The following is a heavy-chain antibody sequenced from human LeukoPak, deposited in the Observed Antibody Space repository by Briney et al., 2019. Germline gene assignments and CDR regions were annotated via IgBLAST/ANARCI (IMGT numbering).Heavy chain of an antibody. Sequence: GGSLRLSCAASGFTFSSHGMNWVRQAPGKGLEWVSSISSSSSYIYYADSVKGRFTISRDNAKNSLYLQMNSLRSEDTAVYYCARGGVGATTYVWFDPWGQGTLVTVSS. V-gene: IGHV3-21*04. D-gene: IGHD1-26*01. CDR2: ISSSSSYI. CDR3: ARGGVGATTYVWFDP. CDR1: GFTFSSHG. J-gene: IGHJ5*02.